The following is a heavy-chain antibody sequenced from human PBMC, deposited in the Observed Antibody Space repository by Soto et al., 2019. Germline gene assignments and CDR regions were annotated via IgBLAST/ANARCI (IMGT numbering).Heavy chain of an antibody. Sequence: ASVKVSCKASGYSVTAYSMHWVRQAPGQGLEWMGWINPNSGDTIYAQKFQGRVTLTTDTSISTSYMELKSLTSDDTAVYYCVREASAVVSLDFWGQGTLVTVSS. J-gene: IGHJ4*02. CDR3: VREASAVVSLDF. CDR2: INPNSGDT. D-gene: IGHD6-19*01. CDR1: GYSVTAYS. V-gene: IGHV1-2*02.